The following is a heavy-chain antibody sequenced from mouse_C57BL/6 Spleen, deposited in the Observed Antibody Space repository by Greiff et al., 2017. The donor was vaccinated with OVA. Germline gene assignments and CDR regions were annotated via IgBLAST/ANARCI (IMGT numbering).Heavy chain of an antibody. CDR1: GFTFSDAW. CDR3: TRDYDYSWFAD. J-gene: IGHJ3*01. CDR2: IRTKANNHAT. D-gene: IGHD2-4*01. V-gene: IGHV6-6*01. Sequence: EVKVEESGGGLVQPGGSMKLSCAASGFTFSDAWMDWVRQSPEKGLEWVAEIRTKANNHATYYAVSVKGRFTISRDDSKRRVILQMSSLRAEDTGKYYCTRDYDYSWFADWGKGTLVTVAA.